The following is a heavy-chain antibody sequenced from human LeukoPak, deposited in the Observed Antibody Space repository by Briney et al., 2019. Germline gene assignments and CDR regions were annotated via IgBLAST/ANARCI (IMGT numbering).Heavy chain of an antibody. D-gene: IGHD3-3*01. CDR3: ARDFAQYYDFWSGHDNWFDP. V-gene: IGHV1-46*01. J-gene: IGHJ5*02. Sequence: ASVKVSWKASGYTFTSYYMHWVRQAPGQGLEWMGIINPSGGSTSYAQKFQGRVTMTRDTSTSTVYMELSSLRSEDTAVYYCARDFAQYYDFWSGHDNWFDPWGQGTLVTVSS. CDR2: INPSGGST. CDR1: GYTFTSYY.